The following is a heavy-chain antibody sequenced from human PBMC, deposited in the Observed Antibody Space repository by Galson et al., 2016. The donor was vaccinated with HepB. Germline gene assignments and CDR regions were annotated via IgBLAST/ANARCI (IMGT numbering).Heavy chain of an antibody. V-gene: IGHV3-33*06. J-gene: IGHJ6*02. CDR2: IWYDGNNK. D-gene: IGHD2-2*01. Sequence: SLRLSCAASGFAFSTFGMHWVRQAPGKGLEWLAVIWYDGNNKYYLNSVKGRFTISRDNSKNMLYLQLSSLRVEDTAVYYCVKGLAYCSGTSCLSYSDSPGGGMDVWGQGTTVTVSS. CDR1: GFAFSTFG. CDR3: VKGLAYCSGTSCLSYSDSPGGGMDV.